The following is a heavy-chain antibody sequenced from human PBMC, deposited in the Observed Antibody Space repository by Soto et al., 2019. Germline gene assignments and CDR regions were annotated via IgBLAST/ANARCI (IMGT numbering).Heavy chain of an antibody. J-gene: IGHJ5*02. Sequence: EVQLLESGGGLVQPGGSLRLSCAASGFTFSSYAMSWVRQAPGKGLEWVSAISGSGGSTYYADSVKGRFTISRDNSKNTLYLQMNSLRAEDKAVNYCAKGRYFDWFRPDNWFDPWGQGTLVTVSS. CDR2: ISGSGGST. V-gene: IGHV3-23*01. D-gene: IGHD3-9*01. CDR3: AKGRYFDWFRPDNWFDP. CDR1: GFTFSSYA.